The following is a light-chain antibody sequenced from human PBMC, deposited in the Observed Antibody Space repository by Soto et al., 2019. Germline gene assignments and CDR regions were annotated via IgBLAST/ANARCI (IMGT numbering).Light chain of an antibody. CDR2: GAS. CDR1: QSVSSSY. J-gene: IGKJ1*01. Sequence: EIVLTQSPGTLSLSPGQRATLSCAASQSVSSSYLAWYQQKPGQAPRLLVYGASSRATGIPDRFSGSGSGTDFTLTISRLEPEDFAVYYCKQYGSSRTFGQGTKVDIK. V-gene: IGKV3-20*01. CDR3: KQYGSSRT.